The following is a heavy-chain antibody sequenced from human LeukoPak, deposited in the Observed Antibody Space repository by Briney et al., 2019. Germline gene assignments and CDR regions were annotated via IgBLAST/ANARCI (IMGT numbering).Heavy chain of an antibody. CDR3: AKDRNYYDSSGSDY. J-gene: IGHJ4*02. CDR1: GFTFSSYG. CDR2: IRYDGSNK. Sequence: GGSLRLSCAASGFTFSSYGMSWVRQAPGKGLEWVAFIRYDGSNKYYADSVKGRFTISRDNSKNTLYLRMNSLRAEDTAVYYCAKDRNYYDSSGSDYWGQGTLVTVSS. V-gene: IGHV3-30*02. D-gene: IGHD3-22*01.